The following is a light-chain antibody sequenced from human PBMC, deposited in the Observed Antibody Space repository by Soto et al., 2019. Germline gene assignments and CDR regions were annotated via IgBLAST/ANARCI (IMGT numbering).Light chain of an antibody. CDR2: DVI. CDR1: SKDVGDYNF. CDR3: SSYTGSSTYV. J-gene: IGLJ1*01. V-gene: IGLV2-14*03. Sequence: QSVLTQPASVSGSPGQSITISCTGTSKDVGDYNFVSWYQQHPGKAPKVMIYDVIKRPSGVSNRFSGSKSGNTASLTISGLQAEDEADYYCSSYTGSSTYVFGTGTKLTVL.